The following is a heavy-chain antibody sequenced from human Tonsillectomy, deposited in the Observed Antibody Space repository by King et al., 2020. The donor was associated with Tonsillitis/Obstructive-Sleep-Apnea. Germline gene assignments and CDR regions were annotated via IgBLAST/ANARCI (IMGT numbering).Heavy chain of an antibody. J-gene: IGHJ4*02. D-gene: IGHD2-2*01. V-gene: IGHV3-53*01. CDR1: GFTVMNEY. CDR3: ARADVPAVIDY. CDR2: MYSGGST. Sequence: VQLVESGGDVIQPGGSLRLSCSASGFTVMNEYMNWVRQAPGKGLEWVSVMYSGGSTYYADAVKGRFSVSRATSKNTVYLQMNSLRVEDTAVYFCARADVPAVIDYWGQGSLVTVSS.